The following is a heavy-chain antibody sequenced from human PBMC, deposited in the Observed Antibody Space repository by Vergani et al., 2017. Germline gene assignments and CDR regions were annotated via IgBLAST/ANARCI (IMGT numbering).Heavy chain of an antibody. Sequence: QVQLQESGPGLVKPSETLSLICTVSGGSISSYYWSWIRPPPGKGLEWIGYIYYSGGNNYNPSLKSRVTISVDTSKNQFSLKLSSVTAADTAVYYCARNPYCGGDCYSDSFDFWGQGTMVTVSS. J-gene: IGHJ3*01. D-gene: IGHD2-21*02. CDR1: GGSISSYY. CDR3: ARNPYCGGDCYSDSFDF. CDR2: IYYSGGN. V-gene: IGHV4-59*01.